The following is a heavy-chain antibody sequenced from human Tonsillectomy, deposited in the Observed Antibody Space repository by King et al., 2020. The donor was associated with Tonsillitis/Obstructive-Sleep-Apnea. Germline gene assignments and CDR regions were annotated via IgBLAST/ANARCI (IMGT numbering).Heavy chain of an antibody. Sequence: VQLVESGTEVKKPGASVKVSCQASGYSFTNYYIHWVRQAPGQGLEWMGIIAPSGGSTSYAQNFEGRVTMTGDTSTSTVYMELSSLTSEDTAVYYCARETATLDAFDVWGQGTMVSVSS. CDR3: ARETATLDAFDV. CDR1: GYSFTNYY. CDR2: IAPSGGST. J-gene: IGHJ3*01. V-gene: IGHV1-46*01.